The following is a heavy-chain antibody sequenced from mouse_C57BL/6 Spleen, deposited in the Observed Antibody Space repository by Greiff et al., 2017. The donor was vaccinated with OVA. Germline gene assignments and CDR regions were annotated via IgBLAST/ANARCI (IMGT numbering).Heavy chain of an antibody. D-gene: IGHD2-3*01. CDR1: GFTFSSYG. CDR3: ANDYYDY. CDR2: ISSGGSYT. Sequence: DVHLVESGGDLVKPGGSLKLSCAASGFTFSSYGMSWVRQTPDKRLEWVATISSGGSYTYYPDSVKGRFTISRDNAKNTLYLQMSSLKSEDTAMYYCANDYYDYWGQGTTLTVSS. J-gene: IGHJ2*01. V-gene: IGHV5-6*01.